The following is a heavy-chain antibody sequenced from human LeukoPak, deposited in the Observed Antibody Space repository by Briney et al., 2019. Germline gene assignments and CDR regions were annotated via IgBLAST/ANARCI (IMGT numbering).Heavy chain of an antibody. D-gene: IGHD1-26*01. CDR3: ARDWELLSSGGEDDAFDI. J-gene: IGHJ3*02. Sequence: GASVKVSCKASGYTFTSYGISWVRQAPGQGLEWMGWISAYNGNTNYAQKLQGRVTMTTDTSTSTAYMELRSLRSDDTAVYYCARDWELLSSGGEDDAFDIWGQGTMVTVSS. CDR2: ISAYNGNT. V-gene: IGHV1-18*01. CDR1: GYTFTSYG.